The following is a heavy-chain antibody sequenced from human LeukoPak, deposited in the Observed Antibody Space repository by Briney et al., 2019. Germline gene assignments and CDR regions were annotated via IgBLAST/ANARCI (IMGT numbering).Heavy chain of an antibody. Sequence: GESLKISCKDSGYSFTSYWIGWVRQMPGKGLEWMGIIFPGDSHTRYSPSFQGQVTMSADKSISTAYLQWSSLRASDTAMYYCARSSVNWFDPWGQGTLVTVSS. J-gene: IGHJ5*02. CDR1: GYSFTSYW. CDR2: IFPGDSHT. CDR3: ARSSVNWFDP. D-gene: IGHD3-3*01. V-gene: IGHV5-51*01.